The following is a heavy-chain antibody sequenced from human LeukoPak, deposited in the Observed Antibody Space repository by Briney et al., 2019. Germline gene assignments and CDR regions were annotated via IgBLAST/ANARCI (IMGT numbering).Heavy chain of an antibody. V-gene: IGHV4-4*08. CDR3: ATSVVTDDDFFHY. CDR1: GASITSYY. J-gene: IGHJ4*02. CDR2: SHASGST. D-gene: IGHD4-17*01. Sequence: SETLSLTCSVSGASITSYYWTWIRQSPGKGLEWIGYSHASGSTRYNPSLESRLSMSVDTSKNQVSLTLTSVTAADTAVYFCATSVVTDDDFFHYWGQGTLVTVSS.